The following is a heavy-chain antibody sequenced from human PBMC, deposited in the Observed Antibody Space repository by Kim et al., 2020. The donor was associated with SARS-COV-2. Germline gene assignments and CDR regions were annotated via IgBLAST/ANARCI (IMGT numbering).Heavy chain of an antibody. D-gene: IGHD3-9*01. Sequence: GGSLRLSCAASGFTFSSYAMSWVRQAPGKGLEWVSAISGSGGSTYYADSVKGRFTISRDNSKNTLYLQMNSLRAEDTAVYYCAKDHLPSLRYFDWFSGDANHGNNYFDYWGQGTLVTVSS. CDR2: ISGSGGST. J-gene: IGHJ4*02. V-gene: IGHV3-23*01. CDR1: GFTFSSYA. CDR3: AKDHLPSLRYFDWFSGDANHGNNYFDY.